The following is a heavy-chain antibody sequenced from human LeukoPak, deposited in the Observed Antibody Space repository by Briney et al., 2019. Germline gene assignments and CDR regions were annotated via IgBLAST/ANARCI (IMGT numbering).Heavy chain of an antibody. CDR2: ISTYNGNT. Sequence: ASVKVSCKASGYTFTNFGVSWLRQAPGQGLEWMGWISTYNGNTNYAQKFRDRLTMTTDTSRNTAFMELTSLRSDDSAVYYCARDSRYGHFDYWGQGTLVTVSS. CDR1: GYTFTNFG. V-gene: IGHV1-18*01. J-gene: IGHJ4*02. CDR3: ARDSRYGHFDY. D-gene: IGHD3-9*01.